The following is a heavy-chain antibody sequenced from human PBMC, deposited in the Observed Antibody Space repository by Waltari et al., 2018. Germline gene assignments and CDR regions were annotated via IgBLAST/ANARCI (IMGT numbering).Heavy chain of an antibody. J-gene: IGHJ4*02. Sequence: QLQLQESGPGLVKPSETLSLTCTVSGGSISSSSYYWGWIRQPPGKGLEGIGRIDYSGSTDYNPSLKSRGTISVDTPKKQCARKLGAVTAADTAVYYCARAGAYCGGDCYFDYWGQGTLVTVSS. CDR2: IDYSGST. CDR1: GGSISSSSYY. V-gene: IGHV4-39*07. CDR3: ARAGAYCGGDCYFDY. D-gene: IGHD2-21*01.